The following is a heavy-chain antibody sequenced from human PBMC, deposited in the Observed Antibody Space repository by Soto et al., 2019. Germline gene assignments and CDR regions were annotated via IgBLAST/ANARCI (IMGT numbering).Heavy chain of an antibody. Sequence: QVQLQESGPGLVKPSETLSLTCTVSGDSVSSDNYYWTWIRQPPGKGLEWIGYIYSSGSTTYNPSLKSRVTISVDTSRNQFSLEVTSVTAADTAIYYCARDIRGYSRAFDYWGQGTLVTVSS. J-gene: IGHJ4*02. CDR3: ARDIRGYSRAFDY. CDR2: IYSSGST. CDR1: GDSVSSDNYY. V-gene: IGHV4-61*01. D-gene: IGHD5-18*01.